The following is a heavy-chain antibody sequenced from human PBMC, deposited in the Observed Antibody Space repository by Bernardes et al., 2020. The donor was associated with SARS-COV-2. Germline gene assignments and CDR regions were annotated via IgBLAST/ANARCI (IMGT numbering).Heavy chain of an antibody. CDR2: ISSSSSYI. CDR1: GFTFSSSS. V-gene: IGHV3-21*01. Sequence: YPKVSCAASGFTFSSSSMNWVRQAPGKGLEWVSSISSSSSYIYSADSVKGRFTISRDNAKNSLYLQMNSLRAEDTAVYYCARGSYYDSSGYSYYYYYYGMDVWGQGTTVTGSS. D-gene: IGHD3-22*01. CDR3: ARGSYYDSSGYSYYYYYYGMDV. J-gene: IGHJ6*02.